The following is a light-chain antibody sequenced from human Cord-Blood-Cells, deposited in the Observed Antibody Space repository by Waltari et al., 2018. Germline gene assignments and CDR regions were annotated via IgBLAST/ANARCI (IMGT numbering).Light chain of an antibody. CDR1: SSDVGSYNR. V-gene: IGLV2-18*02. Sequence: QSALTQPPSVSGSPGQSVTISCTGTSSDVGSYNRVSWYQQPPGTSPQLMIYEVSNRPSVFPDRFSGSKSGNTASLTISGLQAEDEADYYCSSYTSSSTYVFGTGTKVTVL. CDR2: EVS. J-gene: IGLJ1*01. CDR3: SSYTSSSTYV.